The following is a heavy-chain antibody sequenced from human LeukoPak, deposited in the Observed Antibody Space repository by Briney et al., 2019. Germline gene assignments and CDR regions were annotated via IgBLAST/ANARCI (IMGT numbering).Heavy chain of an antibody. CDR1: GGSISSSSYY. Sequence: SETLSLTCTVSGGSISSSSYYWSWIRQPPGKGLEWIGYIYYSGSTNYNPSLKSRVTISVDTSKNQFSLKLSSVTAADTAVYYCARAQYQLRYFDYWGQGTLVTVSS. J-gene: IGHJ4*02. CDR3: ARAQYQLRYFDY. D-gene: IGHD2-2*01. V-gene: IGHV4-61*01. CDR2: IYYSGST.